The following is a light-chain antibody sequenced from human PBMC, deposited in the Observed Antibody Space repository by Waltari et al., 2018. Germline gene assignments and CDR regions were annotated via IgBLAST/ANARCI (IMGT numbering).Light chain of an antibody. Sequence: DIQMTHSPSTLSASVGDRVTITCRASQSISSWLAWYQQKPGKAPKLLIYKPSSLESGVPSRFGGSGSETEFSLTISSLQPDDFATYYCQQYNSYPLTFGGGTKVEIK. CDR3: QQYNSYPLT. J-gene: IGKJ4*01. V-gene: IGKV1-5*03. CDR1: QSISSW. CDR2: KPS.